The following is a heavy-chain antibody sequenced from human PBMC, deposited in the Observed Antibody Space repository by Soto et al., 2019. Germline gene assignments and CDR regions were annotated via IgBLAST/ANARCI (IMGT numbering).Heavy chain of an antibody. J-gene: IGHJ6*02. D-gene: IGHD1-26*01. Sequence: QVQLVQSGAEVKKPGSSVKVSCKASGGTFSSYTISWVRQAPGQGLEWMGRIIPILGIANYAQKFQGRVTITADXXTXTXXMELSSLRSEDTAVYYCARGDQFPGMDWEYYGMDVWGQGTTVTVSS. CDR1: GGTFSSYT. V-gene: IGHV1-69*02. CDR2: IIPILGIA. CDR3: ARGDQFPGMDWEYYGMDV.